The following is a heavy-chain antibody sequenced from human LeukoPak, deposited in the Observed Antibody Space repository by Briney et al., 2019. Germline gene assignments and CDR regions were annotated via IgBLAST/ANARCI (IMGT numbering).Heavy chain of an antibody. CDR1: GGTFSSYA. CDR3: ARVSGYDCSSTSCQRGWFDP. Sequence: GASVKVSCKASGGTFSSYAISSVRQAPGQGLEWMGGIIPIFGTANYAQKFQGRVTITTDESTSTAYMELSSLRSEDTAVYYCARVSGYDCSSTSCQRGWFDPWGQGTLVTVSS. V-gene: IGHV1-69*05. CDR2: IIPIFGTA. D-gene: IGHD2-2*01. J-gene: IGHJ5*02.